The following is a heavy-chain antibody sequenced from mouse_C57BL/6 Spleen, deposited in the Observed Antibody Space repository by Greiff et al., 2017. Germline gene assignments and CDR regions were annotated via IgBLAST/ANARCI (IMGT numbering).Heavy chain of an antibody. CDR1: GFTFSSYG. V-gene: IGHV5-6*01. CDR2: ISSGGSYT. Sequence: DVHLVESGGDLVKPGGSLKLSCAASGFTFSSYGMSWVRQTPDKRLEWVATISSGGSYTYYPDSVKGRFTISRDNAKNTLYLQMSSLKSEDTAMYYCARRDYDYDGYYFDYWGQGTTLTVSS. J-gene: IGHJ2*01. D-gene: IGHD2-4*01. CDR3: ARRDYDYDGYYFDY.